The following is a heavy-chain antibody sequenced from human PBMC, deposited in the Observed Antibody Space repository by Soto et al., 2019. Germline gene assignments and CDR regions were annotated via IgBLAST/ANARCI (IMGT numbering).Heavy chain of an antibody. J-gene: IGHJ5*02. CDR1: GAALNSGNYY. D-gene: IGHD2-21*01. CDR3: ARLRIATNHYKWFDP. CDR2: IYVTGAV. V-gene: IGHV4-31*03. Sequence: LSLTCSVSGAALNSGNYYWSWIRQGPGKGLEWIGHIYVTGAVDYNPSLRDRITISQDTSERQFSLNLRLVTAADTAVYYCARLRIATNHYKWFDPWGHGPLVTVSS.